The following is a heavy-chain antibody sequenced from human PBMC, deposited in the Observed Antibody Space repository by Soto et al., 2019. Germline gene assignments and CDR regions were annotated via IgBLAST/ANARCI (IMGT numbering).Heavy chain of an antibody. CDR3: ARVAY. CDR2: ISSASSET. J-gene: IGHJ4*02. V-gene: IGHV3-21*01. Sequence: GESLKISCEASGFTFSRVSMNWVRQVPGKGLEWVASISSASSETWHSDSVKGRFIISRDNAQNSLFLQMNTLRPDDSAIYYCARVAYWGPGTQVTVSS. CDR1: GFTFSRVS.